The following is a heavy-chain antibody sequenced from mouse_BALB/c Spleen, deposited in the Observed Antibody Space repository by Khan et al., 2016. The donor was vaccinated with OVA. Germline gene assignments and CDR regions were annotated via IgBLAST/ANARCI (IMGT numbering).Heavy chain of an antibody. J-gene: IGHJ3*01. D-gene: IGHD1-1*01. Sequence: QVQLKQSGPELVRPGASVKMSCKASGYTFTSFWIHWVKQRPGQGLEWIGMIDPSKSETRLNQKFKDKATLNVAKSSNPAYMQLSRVTSEDSAVDDGAGGGDGRPLAYGGQGTRGTVSA. CDR3: AGGGDGRPLAY. CDR1: GYTFTSFW. CDR2: IDPSKSET. V-gene: IGHV1S127*01.